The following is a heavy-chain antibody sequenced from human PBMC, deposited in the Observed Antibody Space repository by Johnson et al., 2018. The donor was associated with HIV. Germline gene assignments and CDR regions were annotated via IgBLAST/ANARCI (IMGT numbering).Heavy chain of an antibody. Sequence: QVQLVESGGGVVQPGGSLRLSCAASGFTFSNFGMHWVRQAPGKGLEWVTFIRYDGTNKYYADPVRGRFTISRDNSKNTLYLQMNSLRPEDTAVFYCAKEESGSFLAFDLWGQGTMVTVSS. CDR3: AKEESGSFLAFDL. J-gene: IGHJ3*01. CDR2: IRYDGTNK. CDR1: GFTFSNFG. V-gene: IGHV3-30*02. D-gene: IGHD1-26*01.